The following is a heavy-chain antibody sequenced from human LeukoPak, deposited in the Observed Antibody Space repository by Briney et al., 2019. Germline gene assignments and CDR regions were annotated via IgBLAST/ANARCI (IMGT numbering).Heavy chain of an antibody. CDR1: GFTVSSNY. Sequence: GGSLRLSCAASGFTVSSNYMSWVRQAPGKGLEWVSVIYSGGSTYYADSVKGRFTISRDNSKNTLYLQMNSLRAEDTAVYYCAKGKLWLPFADYWGQGTLVTVSS. D-gene: IGHD5-18*01. V-gene: IGHV3-53*01. CDR2: IYSGGST. J-gene: IGHJ4*02. CDR3: AKGKLWLPFADY.